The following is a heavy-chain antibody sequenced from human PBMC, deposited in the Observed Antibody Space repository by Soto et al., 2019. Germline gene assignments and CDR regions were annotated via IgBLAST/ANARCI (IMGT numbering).Heavy chain of an antibody. D-gene: IGHD2-15*01. CDR2: INPNSGGT. J-gene: IGHJ5*02. CDR1: GYTFTGYY. CDR3: ARDVVGVVVAATHNWFDP. V-gene: IGHV1-2*02. Sequence: QVQLVQSGAEVKKPGASVKVSCKASGYTFTGYYMHWVRQAPGKGLEWMGWINPNSGGTNYAQKFQGRLTMTRDTSISTAYMELSRLRSDDTAVYYCARDVVGVVVAATHNWFDPWGQGTLVTVSS.